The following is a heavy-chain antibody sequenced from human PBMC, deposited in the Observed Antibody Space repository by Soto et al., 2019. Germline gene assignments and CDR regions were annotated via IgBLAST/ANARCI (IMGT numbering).Heavy chain of an antibody. CDR3: ARGGNSGRGAFDI. J-gene: IGHJ3*02. CDR2: ISSSSTI. CDR1: EITFSSYS. D-gene: IGHD1-26*01. V-gene: IGHV3-48*02. Sequence: PGGSLRLSCAASEITFSSYSMNWVRQAPGKGLEWVSYISSSSTIYYADSVKGRFTISRDNAKNSLYLQMNSLRDEDTAVYYCARGGNSGRGAFDIWGQGTMVTVSS.